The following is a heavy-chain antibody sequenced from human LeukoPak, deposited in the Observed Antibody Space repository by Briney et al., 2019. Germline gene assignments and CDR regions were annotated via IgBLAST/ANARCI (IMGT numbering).Heavy chain of an antibody. V-gene: IGHV3-48*03. CDR3: ARDCTQVGSSTSCYTLDY. Sequence: GGSLRLSCAASGFTFSSYEMNWVRQAPGKGLEWVSYISSSGSTMYYADSVKGRFTISRDNAKNSLYLQMNSLRAEDTAVYYCARDCTQVGSSTSCYTLDYWGQGTLVTVSS. CDR1: GFTFSSYE. J-gene: IGHJ4*02. D-gene: IGHD2-2*02. CDR2: ISSSGSTM.